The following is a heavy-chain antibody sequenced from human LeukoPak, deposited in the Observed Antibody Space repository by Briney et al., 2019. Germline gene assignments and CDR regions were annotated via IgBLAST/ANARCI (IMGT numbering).Heavy chain of an antibody. CDR1: GFTFSSFA. CDR2: ISYDGSTK. V-gene: IGHV3-30*04. J-gene: IGHJ2*01. D-gene: IGHD2-15*01. CDR3: ARDGGQLYWSFDL. Sequence: GGSLRLSSAASGFTFSSFAMHWVPQAPGKGLQWVAAISYDGSTKYYSDSVKGRFTISRDNSKSTLFLQMNSLRAEDTAVHYCARDGGQLYWSFDLWGRGTLVTVSS.